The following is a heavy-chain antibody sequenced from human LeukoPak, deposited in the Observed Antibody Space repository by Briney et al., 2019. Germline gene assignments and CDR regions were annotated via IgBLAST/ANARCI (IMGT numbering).Heavy chain of an antibody. V-gene: IGHV4-34*01. CDR1: GGSFSGYY. CDR2: INHSGST. Sequence: SETLSLTCAVYGGSFSGYYWSWIRQPPGKGLEWIGEINHSGSTNYNPSLKSRVTISVDTSKNQFSLKLSSVTAADTAVYYCARGPRGYSYGYGVDYWAREPWSPSPQ. J-gene: IGHJ4*02. D-gene: IGHD5-18*01. CDR3: ARGPRGYSYGYGVDY.